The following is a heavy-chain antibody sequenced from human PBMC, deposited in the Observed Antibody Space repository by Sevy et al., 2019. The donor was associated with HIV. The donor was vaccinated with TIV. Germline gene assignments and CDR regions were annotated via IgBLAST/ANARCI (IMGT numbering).Heavy chain of an antibody. J-gene: IGHJ4*02. CDR3: ARVRYTYGSYYFDY. Sequence: GGSLRLSCAASGFTFSSYGMHWVRQAPGKGLEWVAVIWYDGSNKYYADSVKGRFTISRDNAKYSLYLQMNSLRAEDTAVYYCARVRYTYGSYYFDYWGQGTLVTVSS. V-gene: IGHV3-33*01. D-gene: IGHD5-18*01. CDR1: GFTFSSYG. CDR2: IWYDGSNK.